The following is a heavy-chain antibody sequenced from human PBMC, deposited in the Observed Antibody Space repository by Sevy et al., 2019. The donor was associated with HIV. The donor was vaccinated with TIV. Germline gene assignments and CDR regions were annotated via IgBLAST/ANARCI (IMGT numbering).Heavy chain of an antibody. J-gene: IGHJ6*02. Sequence: GGSLRLSYAASGFTFSSYWMIWVRQAPGKGLEWVANIKQDGSEKYYVDSVKGRFTISRDNAKNSLYLQMNSLRAEDTAVYYCARARYSSSSKNYYYYGMDVWGQGTTVTVSS. CDR3: ARARYSSSSKNYYYYGMDV. CDR2: IKQDGSEK. CDR1: GFTFSSYW. D-gene: IGHD6-6*01. V-gene: IGHV3-7*01.